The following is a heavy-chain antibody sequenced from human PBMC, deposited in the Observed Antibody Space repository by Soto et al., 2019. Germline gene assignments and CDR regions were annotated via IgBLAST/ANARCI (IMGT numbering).Heavy chain of an antibody. Sequence: PSETLSLTCSVSDDSINSDKYYRGWIRQPPGKGLEWIGSVYYRGNAYYNPSLQTRVTISLDKSKSQFSLKLNSVTAADSAVYFCARLEGLATISYYFDFWGPGALVTVSS. CDR3: ARLEGLATISYYFDF. CDR2: VYYRGNA. D-gene: IGHD5-12*01. V-gene: IGHV4-39*01. CDR1: DDSINSDKYY. J-gene: IGHJ4*02.